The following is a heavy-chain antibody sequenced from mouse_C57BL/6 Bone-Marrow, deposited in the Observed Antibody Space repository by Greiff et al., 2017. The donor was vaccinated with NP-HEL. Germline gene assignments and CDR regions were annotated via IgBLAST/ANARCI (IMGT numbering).Heavy chain of an antibody. CDR2: IDPSDSYT. Sequence: QVHVKQPGAELVMPGASVKLSCKASGYTFTSYWMHWVKQRPGQGLEWIGEIDPSDSYTNYNQKFKGKSTLTVDKSSSTAYMQLSSLTSEDSAVYYCASWPGYWGQGTTLTVSS. CDR3: ASWPGY. J-gene: IGHJ2*01. CDR1: GYTFTSYW. V-gene: IGHV1-69*01.